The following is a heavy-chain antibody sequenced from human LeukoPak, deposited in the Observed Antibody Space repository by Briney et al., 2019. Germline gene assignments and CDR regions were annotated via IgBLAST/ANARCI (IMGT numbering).Heavy chain of an antibody. J-gene: IGHJ4*02. CDR2: INPNSGGT. CDR1: GYTFTGYY. D-gene: IGHD3-10*01. V-gene: IGHV1-2*02. CDR3: ARDYYGSGSYSTDC. Sequence: ASVKVSCKASGYTFTGYYMHWVRQAPGQGLEWMGWINPNSGGTNYAREFQGRVTMTRDTSIGTAYMELSRLKSDDTALYYCARDYYGSGSYSTDCWGQGTLVTVSS.